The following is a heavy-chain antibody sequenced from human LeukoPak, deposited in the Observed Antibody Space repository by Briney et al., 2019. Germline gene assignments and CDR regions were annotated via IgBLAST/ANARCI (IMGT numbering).Heavy chain of an antibody. CDR3: ARGVVVAATPHASDI. Sequence: ASVKVSCKASGYTFTSYYMHWVRQAPGQGLEWMAIINPSGGSTSYAQTFQGRVTMTRDTSTSTVYIELSSLRSEDTAVYYCARGVVVAATPHASDIWGQGTMVTVSS. CDR2: INPSGGST. J-gene: IGHJ3*02. D-gene: IGHD2-15*01. CDR1: GYTFTSYY. V-gene: IGHV1-46*01.